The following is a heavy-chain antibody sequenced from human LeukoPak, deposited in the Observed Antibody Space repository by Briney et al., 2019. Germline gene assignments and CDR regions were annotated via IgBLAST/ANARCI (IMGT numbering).Heavy chain of an antibody. Sequence: TGGSLRLSCAASGFTVSDNYMTWVRQPPGKGLEWVSSIYSAVATHYAESVKGRLTISRDNSKNTLYLQMNRLRAEDMAVYYCARIEWERLGRAFDIWGQGTMVTVSS. V-gene: IGHV3-53*01. CDR2: IYSAVAT. D-gene: IGHD1-26*01. J-gene: IGHJ3*02. CDR1: GFTVSDNY. CDR3: ARIEWERLGRAFDI.